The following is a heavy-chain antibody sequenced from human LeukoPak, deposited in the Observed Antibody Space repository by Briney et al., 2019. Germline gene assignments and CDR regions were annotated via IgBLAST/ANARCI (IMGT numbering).Heavy chain of an antibody. CDR2: IIPILGIA. V-gene: IGHV1-69*04. CDR3: ARGGANSYGSDY. Sequence: GASVKVSCKASGGTFSSYAISWVRQAPGQGLEWMGRIIPILGIANYAQKFQGRVTITADKSTSTAYMELSSLRSEDTAVYYCARGGANSYGSDYWGQGTLVTVSS. D-gene: IGHD5-18*01. CDR1: GGTFSSYA. J-gene: IGHJ4*02.